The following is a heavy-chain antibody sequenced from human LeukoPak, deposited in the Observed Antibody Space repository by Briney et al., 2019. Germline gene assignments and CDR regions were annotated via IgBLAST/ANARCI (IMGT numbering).Heavy chain of an antibody. Sequence: PVKVSCKVSGYTLPGLYMHWVRPATGKGLEWMGGFNPGDGETIYAQKFQGRVTMTEDTSADTAYMELSSLRSEDTAVYYCATLYDSSGYYYVAFDYWGQGTLVTVSS. D-gene: IGHD3-22*01. V-gene: IGHV1-24*01. CDR3: ATLYDSSGYYYVAFDY. CDR2: FNPGDGET. J-gene: IGHJ4*02. CDR1: GYTLPGLY.